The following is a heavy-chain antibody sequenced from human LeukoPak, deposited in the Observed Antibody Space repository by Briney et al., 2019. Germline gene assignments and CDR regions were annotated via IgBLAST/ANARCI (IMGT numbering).Heavy chain of an antibody. CDR1: GFTFSSYG. CDR2: ILYDGSSK. V-gene: IGHV3-30*18. CDR3: AKDKLRGYSYDYYYYYYYGMDV. Sequence: GGSLRLSCAASGFTFSSYGMHWVRQAPGKGLEWVAVILYDGSSKYYADSVKGRFTISRDNSKNTLYLQMNSLRAEDTAVYYCAKDKLRGYSYDYYYYYYYGMDVWGQGTTVTVSS. J-gene: IGHJ6*02. D-gene: IGHD5-18*01.